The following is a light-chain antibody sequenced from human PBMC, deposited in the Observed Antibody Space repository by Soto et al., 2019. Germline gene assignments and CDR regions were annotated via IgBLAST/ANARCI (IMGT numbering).Light chain of an antibody. CDR3: SSYTTSSALV. V-gene: IGLV2-14*01. CDR1: SSGVGGYDY. CDR2: EVI. J-gene: IGLJ2*01. Sequence: ALTQSASVSGSPGQSITIPCTGTSSGVGGYDYVSWYQQHPGKVPKLIIYEVIKRPSGVSHRFSGSKSGNTASLTISGLQTEDEADYYCSSYTTSSALVFGGGTKVTVL.